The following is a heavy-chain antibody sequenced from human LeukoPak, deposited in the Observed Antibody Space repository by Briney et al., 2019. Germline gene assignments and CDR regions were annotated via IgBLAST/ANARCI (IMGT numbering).Heavy chain of an antibody. CDR3: AREAGDFDY. CDR1: GFTFSSYS. D-gene: IGHD1-14*01. CDR2: ISSSSSTI. J-gene: IGHJ4*02. V-gene: IGHV3-48*04. Sequence: GGSLRLSCAASGFTFSSYSMNWVRQAPGKGLEWVSYISSSSSTIYYADSVKGRFTISRDNAKNSLYLRMNSLRAEDTAVYYCAREAGDFDYWGQGTLVTVSS.